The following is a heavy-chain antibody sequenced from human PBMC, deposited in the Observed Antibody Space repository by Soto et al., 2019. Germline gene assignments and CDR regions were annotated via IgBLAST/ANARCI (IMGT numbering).Heavy chain of an antibody. V-gene: IGHV3-48*03. CDR1: GFTFSSYE. D-gene: IGHD3-22*01. J-gene: IGHJ6*02. CDR3: ARDDRGYYYYYGMDV. CDR2: ISSSGSTI. Sequence: PGGSLRLSCAASGFTFSSYEMNWVRQAPGKGLEWVSYISSSGSTIYYADSVKGRFTISRDNATNSLYLQMNSLRAEDTAVYYCARDDRGYYYYYGMDVWGQVTTCTVAS.